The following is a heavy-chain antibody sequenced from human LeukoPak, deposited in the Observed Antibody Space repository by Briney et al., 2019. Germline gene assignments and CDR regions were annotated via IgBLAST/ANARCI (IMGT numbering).Heavy chain of an antibody. J-gene: IGHJ4*02. CDR1: GFTFSNYD. D-gene: IGHD3-10*01. Sequence: GGSLRLSCAASGFTFSNYDMHWVRQAPGKGLEWVAVISYDGSNKHSADSVKGRFTISRDNSKNTLYLEMNSLRAEDTAVYYCAKHGENYYGSGSYAYWGQGTLVTVSS. CDR3: AKHGENYYGSGSYAY. CDR2: ISYDGSNK. V-gene: IGHV3-30*18.